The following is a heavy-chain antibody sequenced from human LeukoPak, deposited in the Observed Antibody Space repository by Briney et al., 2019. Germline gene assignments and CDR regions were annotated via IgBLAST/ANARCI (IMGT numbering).Heavy chain of an antibody. CDR1: GYTFTSYD. CDR2: MNPNSGNT. J-gene: IGHJ4*02. Sequence: ASVKVSCKASGYTFTSYDINWVRQATGQGLEWMGWMNPNSGNTGYAQKFQGRVTMTRDTSTSTFYMELSSLKSEDTAKYYCAREDYGGNVGAPDYWGQGTRVTVSS. D-gene: IGHD4-23*01. CDR3: AREDYGGNVGAPDY. V-gene: IGHV1-8*01.